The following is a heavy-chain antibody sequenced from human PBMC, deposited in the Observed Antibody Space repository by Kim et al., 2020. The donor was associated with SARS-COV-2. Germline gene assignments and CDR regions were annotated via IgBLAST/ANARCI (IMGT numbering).Heavy chain of an antibody. J-gene: IGHJ5*02. D-gene: IGHD6-13*01. Sequence: AQKLQGSVTMTPDTSTSTAYMELRSLRSADTAVYYCARRSSSWYSNWFDPWGQGTLVTVSS. CDR3: ARRSSSWYSNWFDP. V-gene: IGHV1-18*01.